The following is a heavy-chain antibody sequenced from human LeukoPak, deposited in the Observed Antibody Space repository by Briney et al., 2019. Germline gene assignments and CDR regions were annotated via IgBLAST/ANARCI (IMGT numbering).Heavy chain of an antibody. Sequence: GGSLRLSCAASGFTFSDSWMTWVRQTLGKGLEFVANINQDGSVKNYVGSVKGRFTISRDNAKNSLYLQMNSLRADDTAIYYCARDPGSSSFDYWGQGTLVTVSS. CDR2: INQDGSVK. CDR3: ARDPGSSSFDY. CDR1: GFTFSDSW. D-gene: IGHD6-13*01. V-gene: IGHV3-7*01. J-gene: IGHJ4*02.